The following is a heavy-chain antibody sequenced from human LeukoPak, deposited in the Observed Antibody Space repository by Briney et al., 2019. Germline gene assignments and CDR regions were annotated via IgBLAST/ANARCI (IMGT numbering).Heavy chain of an antibody. CDR3: ARDGQQFYYYYGMDV. D-gene: IGHD6-13*01. J-gene: IGHJ6*02. CDR2: INHSGST. Sequence: SETLSLTCGVYGGSLRGYYWSLIRQSPGKGLEWIGEINHSGSTNYNPSLKSRVTISVDTSKNQFSLKLSSATAADTAVYYCARDGQQFYYYYGMDVWGQGTTVTVSS. CDR1: GGSLRGYY. V-gene: IGHV4-34*01.